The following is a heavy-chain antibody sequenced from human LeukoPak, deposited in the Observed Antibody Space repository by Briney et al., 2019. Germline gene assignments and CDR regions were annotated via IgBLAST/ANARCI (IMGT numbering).Heavy chain of an antibody. V-gene: IGHV1-2*02. CDR2: INPNSGGT. J-gene: IGHJ4*02. D-gene: IGHD1-26*01. CDR3: ARDRIVGATAYFDY. CDR1: GYTFTGYY. Sequence: ASVKVSCKASGYTFTGYYMHWVRQAPGQGLEWMGWINPNSGGTNYAQKFQGRVTMTRDTSIRTAYMELSRLRSDDTAVYYCARDRIVGATAYFDYWGQGTLVTVSS.